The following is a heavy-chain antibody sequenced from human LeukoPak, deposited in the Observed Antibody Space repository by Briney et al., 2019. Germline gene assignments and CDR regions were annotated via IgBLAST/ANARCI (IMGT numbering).Heavy chain of an antibody. D-gene: IGHD4-17*01. CDR2: ISSGGSTI. J-gene: IGHJ1*01. CDR3: ATDYYGDYSFQH. Sequence: TGGSLRLSCAASGFTFSIYSINWVRQAPGKGLEWVSYISSGGSTIYYADSVKGRFTISRDNAKNSLYLQMNSLRAEDTAVYYCATDYYGDYSFQHWGQGTLVIVSS. CDR1: GFTFSIYS. V-gene: IGHV3-48*01.